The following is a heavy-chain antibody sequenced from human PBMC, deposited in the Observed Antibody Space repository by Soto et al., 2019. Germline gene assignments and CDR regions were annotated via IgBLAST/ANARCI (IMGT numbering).Heavy chain of an antibody. V-gene: IGHV1-46*01. J-gene: IGHJ4*02. Sequence: ASVKVSCKASGYTFTSYYMHWVRQAPGQGLEWMGIINPSGGSTSYAQKFQGRVTITRDTSASTAYMELSSLRSEDTAVFYCAREARYCSGGSCSSFYDYWGQGTLVTVSS. CDR3: AREARYCSGGSCSSFYDY. D-gene: IGHD2-15*01. CDR2: INPSGGST. CDR1: GYTFTSYY.